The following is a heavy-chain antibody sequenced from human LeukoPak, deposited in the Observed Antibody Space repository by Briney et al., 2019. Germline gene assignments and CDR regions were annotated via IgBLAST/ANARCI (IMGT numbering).Heavy chain of an antibody. CDR2: ISGSGGST. CDR1: GFTFSNYG. V-gene: IGHV3-23*01. Sequence: GGSLRLSCAASGFTFSNYGMSWVRQAPGKGLEWVSGISGSGGSTHYADSVKGRFTISRDNAKNTLYLQMNSLRAEDTAIYYCAKDTGVGRCYYYMDVWGKGTTVTISS. CDR3: AKDTGVGRCYYYMDV. D-gene: IGHD3-10*01. J-gene: IGHJ6*03.